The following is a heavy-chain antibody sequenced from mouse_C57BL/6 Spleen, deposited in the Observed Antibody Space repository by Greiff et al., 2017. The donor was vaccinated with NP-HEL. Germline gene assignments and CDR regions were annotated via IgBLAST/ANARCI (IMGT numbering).Heavy chain of an antibody. J-gene: IGHJ3*01. V-gene: IGHV1-9*01. CDR2: ILPGSGST. D-gene: IGHD2-4*01. CDR3: ATHYDYDGAWFAY. Sequence: QVQLQQSGAELMKPGASVKLSCKATGYTFTGYWIEWVKQRPGHGLEWIGEILPGSGSTNYNEKFKGKATFTADTSSNPAYMQLSSLTTEDSAIYYCATHYDYDGAWFAYWGQGTLVTVSA. CDR1: GYTFTGYW.